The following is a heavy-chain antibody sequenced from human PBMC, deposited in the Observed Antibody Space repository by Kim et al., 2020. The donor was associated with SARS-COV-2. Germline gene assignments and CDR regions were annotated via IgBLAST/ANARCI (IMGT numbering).Heavy chain of an antibody. Sequence: NYTPSRESRVTMSVDTSQNQFSLKLRSMTAADTAVYYCARVVAVAPRYVDYWGQGILVTVSS. D-gene: IGHD6-19*01. CDR3: ARVVAVAPRYVDY. V-gene: IGHV4-4*07. J-gene: IGHJ4*02.